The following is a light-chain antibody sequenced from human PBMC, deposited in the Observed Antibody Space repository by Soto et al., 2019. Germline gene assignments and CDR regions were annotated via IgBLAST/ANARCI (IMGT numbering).Light chain of an antibody. CDR1: SSNIGSNT. Sequence: QFVLTQPPSASGTPGQRVVFSCSGSSSNIGSNTVNWYQQLPGTAPKLLIYSDNQRPSGVPDRFSGSKSGTSASLAISGLQSEDEADYYCAAWDDSLNGYVFGTGTKVTVL. CDR2: SDN. CDR3: AAWDDSLNGYV. V-gene: IGLV1-44*01. J-gene: IGLJ1*01.